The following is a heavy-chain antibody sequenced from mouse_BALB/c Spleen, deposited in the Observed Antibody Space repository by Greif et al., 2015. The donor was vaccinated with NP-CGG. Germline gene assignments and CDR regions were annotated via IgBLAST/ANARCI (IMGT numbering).Heavy chain of an antibody. CDR2: INPSTGYT. CDR1: GYTFTSYW. CDR3: AIYYGNAMDY. D-gene: IGHD2-1*01. Sequence: QVQLQQSGAELAKPGASVKMSCKASGYTFTSYWMHWVKQRPGQGLEWIGYINPSTGYTEYNQKFKDKATLTADKSSSTAYMQLSSLTSEDSAVYYCAIYYGNAMDYWGQGTSVTVSS. J-gene: IGHJ4*01. V-gene: IGHV1-7*01.